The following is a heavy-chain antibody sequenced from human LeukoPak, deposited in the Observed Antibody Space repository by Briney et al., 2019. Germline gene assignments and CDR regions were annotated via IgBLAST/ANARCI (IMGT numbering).Heavy chain of an antibody. Sequence: PGGSLRLSCAASGFTFSSYAMSWVRQAPGKGLEWVSSISGSGGSTYSADSVKGRFTISRDNSKNTLYLQMNSLRAEDTAVYYCAKDQVDTRIGGGPIDYWGQGTLVTVSS. CDR3: AKDQVDTRIGGGPIDY. CDR1: GFTFSSYA. V-gene: IGHV3-23*01. CDR2: ISGSGGST. D-gene: IGHD5-12*01. J-gene: IGHJ4*02.